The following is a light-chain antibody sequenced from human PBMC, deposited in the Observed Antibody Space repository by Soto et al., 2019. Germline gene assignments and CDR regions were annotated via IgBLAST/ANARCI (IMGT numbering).Light chain of an antibody. J-gene: IGKJ5*01. V-gene: IGKV3-11*01. CDR1: QSVSRY. Sequence: EIVLTQSPATLSLSPGERATLSCRASQSVSRYLAWYQQKPGQAPRLLIYDASNRATGIPARFSGSGSGTDFTLTISSLEPEDFAVYYCQQSSNWPPNTFGQGTRLEIK. CDR3: QQSSNWPPNT. CDR2: DAS.